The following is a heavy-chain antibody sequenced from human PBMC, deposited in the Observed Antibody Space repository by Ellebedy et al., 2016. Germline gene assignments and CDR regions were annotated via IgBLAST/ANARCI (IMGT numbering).Heavy chain of an antibody. CDR1: GYSFSDYA. CDR3: ASRTKIALTGTDY. V-gene: IGHV1-69*06. Sequence: ASVKVSCKASGYSFSDYAIHWVRQAPGQGLEWMGGIIPMFGTTNYAQKFQGRVTITAEKSTTTAYMELRRLRSEDTAVYYCASRTKIALTGTDYWGQGTLVTVAS. J-gene: IGHJ4*02. D-gene: IGHD6-19*01. CDR2: IIPMFGTT.